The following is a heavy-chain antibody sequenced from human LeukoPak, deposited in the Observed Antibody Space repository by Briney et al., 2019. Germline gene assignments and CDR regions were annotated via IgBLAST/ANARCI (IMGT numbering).Heavy chain of an antibody. V-gene: IGHV4-34*01. Sequence: SETLSLTCAVYGGSFSGYYWSWIRQPPGKGLEWIGEINHSGSTNYNPSLKSRVTISVDTSKNQFSLKLSSVTAADTAVYYCARERRGDYSPSYGHWGQGTLVTVSS. CDR1: GGSFSGYY. CDR2: INHSGST. D-gene: IGHD4-17*01. J-gene: IGHJ4*02. CDR3: ARERRGDYSPSYGH.